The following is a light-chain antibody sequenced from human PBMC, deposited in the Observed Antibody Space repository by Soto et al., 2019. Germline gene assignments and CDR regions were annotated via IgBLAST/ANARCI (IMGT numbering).Light chain of an antibody. CDR2: WAS. J-gene: IGKJ1*01. Sequence: DIVMTQSPDSLAVSLGERATINCKSSQSLLYSSNNKNYLAWYQQKPGQPPKLLIYWASTRESGFPDRFSGAGSGKEFTITISSMQAEDVVVYYCQQYHSTPGTFGQGTKVDIK. CDR3: QQYHSTPGT. V-gene: IGKV4-1*01. CDR1: QSLLYSSNNKNY.